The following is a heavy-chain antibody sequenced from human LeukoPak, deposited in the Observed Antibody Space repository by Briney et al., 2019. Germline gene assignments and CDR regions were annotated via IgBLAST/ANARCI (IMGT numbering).Heavy chain of an antibody. J-gene: IGHJ4*02. CDR3: AILNHPDGRVY. CDR2: IYAGNSDT. D-gene: IGHD5-24*01. Sequence: GESLRISCQGFGYTFTTSWIGWVRQLPRKRLEWMAIIYAGNSDTKYSPSFQGQVSISTDRSISTAYLQWSSLQASDTAIYYCAILNHPDGRVYWGQGTPVTVSS. CDR1: GYTFTTSW. V-gene: IGHV5-51*01.